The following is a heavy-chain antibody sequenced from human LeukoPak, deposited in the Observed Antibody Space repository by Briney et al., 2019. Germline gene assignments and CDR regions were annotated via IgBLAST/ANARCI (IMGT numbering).Heavy chain of an antibody. CDR2: IYTSGST. Sequence: SETLSLTCTVSGGSISNFYWSWIRQPAGTGLEWIGRIYTSGSTNYNPSLKSRVTMSIDTSRSQFSLKLSSVTAADTAVYYCARTRYGSGSYTYLDYWGQGTLVTVSS. CDR1: GGSISNFY. V-gene: IGHV4-4*07. D-gene: IGHD3-10*01. J-gene: IGHJ4*02. CDR3: ARTRYGSGSYTYLDY.